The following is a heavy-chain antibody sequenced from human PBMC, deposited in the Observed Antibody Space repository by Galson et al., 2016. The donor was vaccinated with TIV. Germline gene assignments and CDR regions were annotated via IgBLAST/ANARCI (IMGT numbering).Heavy chain of an antibody. Sequence: ETLSLTCTVSGDSVTSKTYLWGWIRQPPGKGLEWIGSIYNGGKTYYSPSLKSRVPISVDTSKNRFSLSLSSVTAADTAVYYCARDAGPYYHAVAIWGRGAMVTVSS. CDR1: GDSVTSKTYL. D-gene: IGHD3-22*01. CDR2: IYNGGKT. V-gene: IGHV4-39*02. J-gene: IGHJ3*02. CDR3: ARDAGPYYHAVAI.